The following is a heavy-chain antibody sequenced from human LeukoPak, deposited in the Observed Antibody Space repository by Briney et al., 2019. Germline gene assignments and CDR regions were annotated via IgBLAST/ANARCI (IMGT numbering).Heavy chain of an antibody. CDR3: ASSGGRGSYAN. V-gene: IGHV3-48*04. CDR2: ISSSSSTI. J-gene: IGHJ4*02. CDR1: GFTFSSYS. Sequence: GGSLRLSCAASGFTFSSYSMNWVRQAPGKGLEWVSYISSSSSTIYYADSVKGRFTISRDNAKNSLYLQMNSLRAEDTAVYYCASSGGRGSYANWGQGTLVTVSS. D-gene: IGHD1-26*01.